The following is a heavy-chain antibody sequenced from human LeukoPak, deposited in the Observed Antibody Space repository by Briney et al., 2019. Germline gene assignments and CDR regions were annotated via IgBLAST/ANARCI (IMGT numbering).Heavy chain of an antibody. CDR2: IYSGGST. J-gene: IGHJ4*02. CDR1: GVTLSNYG. Sequence: PGGSLRLSCAVSGVTLSNYGMSWVRQAPGKGLEWVSLIYSGGSTYYADSVRGRFTISRDNSRNTLYLQMNSLRTEDTAVYYCARLVSGSYFGYWGQGALVTVSS. D-gene: IGHD1-26*01. V-gene: IGHV3-66*02. CDR3: ARLVSGSYFGY.